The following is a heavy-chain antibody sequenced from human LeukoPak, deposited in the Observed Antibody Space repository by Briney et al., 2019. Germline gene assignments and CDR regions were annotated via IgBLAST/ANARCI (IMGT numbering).Heavy chain of an antibody. CDR3: ARGAFLGVWFGELCGFDP. D-gene: IGHD3-10*01. Sequence: SETLSLTCAVYGGSFSGYYWSWIRQPPGKGLEWIGEINHSGSTNYNPSLKSRVTISVDTSKNQFSLKLSSVTAADTAVYYCARGAFLGVWFGELCGFDPWGQGTLVTVSS. CDR1: GGSFSGYY. V-gene: IGHV4-34*01. J-gene: IGHJ5*02. CDR2: INHSGST.